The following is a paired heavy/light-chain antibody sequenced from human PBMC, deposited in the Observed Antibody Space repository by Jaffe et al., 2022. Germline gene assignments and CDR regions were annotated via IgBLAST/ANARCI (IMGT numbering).Light chain of an antibody. V-gene: IGKV4-1*01. CDR2: WAS. Sequence: DIVMTQSPDSLAVSLGERATINCKSSQSVLYSSNNKNYLAWYQQKPGQPPKLLIYWASTRESGVPDRFSGSGSGTDFTLTISSLQAEDVAVYYCQQYYSTPRKMYTFGQGTKLEIK. CDR1: QSVLYSSNNKNY. J-gene: IGKJ2*01. CDR3: QQYYSTPRKMYT.
Heavy chain of an antibody. D-gene: IGHD3-10*01. V-gene: IGHV3-23*01. CDR2: ISGSGGST. CDR3: AKDTITMVQGVMYVKAFDI. J-gene: IGHJ3*02. Sequence: EVQLLESGGGLVQPGGSLRLSCAASGFTFSSYAMSWVRQAPGKGLEWVSAISGSGGSTYYADSVKGRFTISRDNSKNTLYLQMNSLRAEDTAVYYCAKDTITMVQGVMYVKAFDIWGQGTMVTVSS. CDR1: GFTFSSYA.